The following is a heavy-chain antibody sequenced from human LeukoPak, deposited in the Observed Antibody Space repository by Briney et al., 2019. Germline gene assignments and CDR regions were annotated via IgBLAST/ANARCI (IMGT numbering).Heavy chain of an antibody. CDR3: TTAYSYGNSGYYY. D-gene: IGHD3-22*01. J-gene: IGHJ4*02. V-gene: IGHV3-15*01. CDR1: LFTFSDAW. Sequence: GGSLRLSCVGSLFTFSDAWMNLVRQSPGNGLEWVPRIKIKTEGGTTDYAAPVKGRFTISRDDSKTTLYLQMNSLKTEDTAVYYCTTAYSYGNSGYYYWGQGTLVTVSS. CDR2: IKIKTEGGTT.